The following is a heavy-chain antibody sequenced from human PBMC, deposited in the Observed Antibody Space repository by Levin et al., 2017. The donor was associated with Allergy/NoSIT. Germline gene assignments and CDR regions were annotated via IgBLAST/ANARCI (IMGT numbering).Heavy chain of an antibody. D-gene: IGHD3-22*01. Sequence: PAGGSLRLSCAASGFTVSTNYMTWVRQAPGKGLEWVSLIHVNGATTYADSVRGRFTISRDNSRNTLHLQMNSLRVEDTAVYYCACDSSGSTKVWHFDLWGRGTLVTVSS. CDR3: ACDSSGSTKVWHFDL. J-gene: IGHJ2*01. CDR1: GFTVSTNY. V-gene: IGHV3-53*01. CDR2: IHVNGAT.